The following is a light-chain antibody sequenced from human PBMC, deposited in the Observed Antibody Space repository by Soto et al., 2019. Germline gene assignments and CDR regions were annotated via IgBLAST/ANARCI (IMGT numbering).Light chain of an antibody. CDR3: QHYGSSPWT. CDR1: QSISNFY. V-gene: IGKV3-20*01. Sequence: EIVLTQSPGTLSLSPGERATLSCRASQSISNFYLAWFQQKPGQAPRLLIYGASSRATAFPDRFSGSGSGTDFTLTISRLEPEDSAVYYCQHYGSSPWTFGQGTKVDIK. CDR2: GAS. J-gene: IGKJ1*01.